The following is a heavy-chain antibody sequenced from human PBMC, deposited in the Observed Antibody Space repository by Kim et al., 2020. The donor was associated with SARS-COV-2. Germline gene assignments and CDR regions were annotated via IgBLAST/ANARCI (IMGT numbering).Heavy chain of an antibody. CDR1: GFTVSSNY. CDR3: AREVRGSSYYYGMDV. Sequence: GGSLRLSCTASGFTVSSNYMSWVRQAPGKGLEWVSVIYSGGSTYYADSVKGRFTISRHNSKNTLYLQMNSLRAEDTAVYYCAREVRGSSYYYGMDVWGQGPTVTVSS. CDR2: IYSGGST. V-gene: IGHV3-53*04. D-gene: IGHD3-10*01. J-gene: IGHJ6*02.